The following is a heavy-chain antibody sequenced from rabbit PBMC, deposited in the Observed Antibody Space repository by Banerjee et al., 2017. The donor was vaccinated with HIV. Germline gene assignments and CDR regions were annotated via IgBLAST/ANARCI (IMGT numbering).Heavy chain of an antibody. Sequence: QSLEESGGGLVKPGGTLTLTCKASGIDFSSYYYMCWVRQAPGKGLELIACIWANSGNTYYASWVNGRFTISRSTSLNTVTLQMTSLTAADTATYFCAGSLYGDGSGFNLWGPGTLVTVS. D-gene: IGHD2-1*01. CDR2: IWANSGNT. CDR3: AGSLYGDGSGFNL. V-gene: IGHV1S43*01. J-gene: IGHJ4*01. CDR1: GIDFSSYYY.